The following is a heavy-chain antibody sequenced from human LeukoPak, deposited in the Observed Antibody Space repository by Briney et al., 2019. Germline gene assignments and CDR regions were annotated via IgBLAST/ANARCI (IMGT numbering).Heavy chain of an antibody. CDR1: GFTFSSYS. Sequence: GGSLRLSCAASGFTFSSYSMNWVRQAPGKGLEWVSSISSSSSYIYYADSVKGRLTISRDNSKNTLYLQMNSLRAEDTAVYYCAREAKRYYYYYGMDVWGQGTTVTVSS. V-gene: IGHV3-21*01. CDR2: ISSSSSYI. J-gene: IGHJ6*02. CDR3: AREAKRYYYYYGMDV.